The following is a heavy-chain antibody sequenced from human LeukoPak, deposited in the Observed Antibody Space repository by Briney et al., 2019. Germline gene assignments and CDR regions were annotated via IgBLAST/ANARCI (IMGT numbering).Heavy chain of an antibody. J-gene: IGHJ4*02. CDR2: IKEDGSEE. CDR1: GXXXXXXX. Sequence: GGSLRLSCAASGXXXXXXXXXXXRQAXXXXXXXLANIKEDGSEEYYAASVRGRFTISRDNAKKSLYLQMNSLRAEDTAVYYCARDAVRGGDCDYWGQGTLVTVSS. CDR3: ARDAVRGGDCDY. D-gene: IGHD2-21*02. V-gene: IGHV3-7*01.